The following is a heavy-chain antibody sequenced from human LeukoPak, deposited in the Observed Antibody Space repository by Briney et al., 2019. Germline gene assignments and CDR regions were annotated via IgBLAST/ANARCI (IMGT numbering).Heavy chain of an antibody. D-gene: IGHD3-3*01. V-gene: IGHV3-7*01. CDR3: ARERRGYYDFWSGYSNWFDP. J-gene: IGHJ5*02. CDR1: GFTFSSYW. Sequence: GGSLRLSCAASGFTFSSYWMSWVRQAPGKGLEWVANIKQDGSEKYYVDSVKGRFTISRDNAKNSLYLQMSSLRAEDTAVYYCARERRGYYDFWSGYSNWFDPWGQGTLVTVSS. CDR2: IKQDGSEK.